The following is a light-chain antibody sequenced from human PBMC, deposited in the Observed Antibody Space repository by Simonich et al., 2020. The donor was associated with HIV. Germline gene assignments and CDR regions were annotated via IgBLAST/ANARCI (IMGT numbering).Light chain of an antibody. J-gene: IGKJ4*01. CDR2: WAS. CDR1: QSVLSSSDNKNY. Sequence: DIVMTQSPDSLTVSLGERATINCKSSQSVLSSSDNKNYLAWYQQKPLKPPKLLIYWASTRESGVPDRFSGSGSGTDFTLTISSLQAEDVAVYYCQQYYSTPLTFGGGTKVEIK. CDR3: QQYYSTPLT. V-gene: IGKV4-1*01.